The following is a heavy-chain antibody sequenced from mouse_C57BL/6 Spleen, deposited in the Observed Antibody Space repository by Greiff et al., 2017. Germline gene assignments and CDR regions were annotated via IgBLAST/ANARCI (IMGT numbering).Heavy chain of an antibody. D-gene: IGHD2-5*01. Sequence: QVQLQQPGAELVKPGASVTLSCKASGYTFTSYWMHWVKQRPGQGLEWIGMIHPNSGSTNYNEKFKSKATLTVDKSSSTAYMQLSSLTSEDSAVYYCAGYSNYDLAWFAYWGQGTLVTVSA. J-gene: IGHJ3*01. CDR3: AGYSNYDLAWFAY. CDR2: IHPNSGST. CDR1: GYTFTSYW. V-gene: IGHV1-64*01.